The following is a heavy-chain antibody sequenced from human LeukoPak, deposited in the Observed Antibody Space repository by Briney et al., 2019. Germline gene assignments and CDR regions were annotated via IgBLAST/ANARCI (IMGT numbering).Heavy chain of an antibody. J-gene: IGHJ5*02. CDR1: GFTFSSYS. Sequence: GGSLRLSCAASGFTFSSYSMNWVRQAPGKGLEWVSSISSSSSYIYHADSVKGRFTISRDNSKNTLYLQMNSLRAEDTAVYYCAKGYCSGGSCYPFDPWGQGTLVTVSS. CDR3: AKGYCSGGSCYPFDP. D-gene: IGHD2-15*01. V-gene: IGHV3-21*04. CDR2: ISSSSSYI.